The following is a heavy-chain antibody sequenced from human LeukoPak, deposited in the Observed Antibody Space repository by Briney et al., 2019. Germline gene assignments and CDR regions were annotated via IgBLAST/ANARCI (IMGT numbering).Heavy chain of an antibody. CDR1: GFTFDDYG. Sequence: GGSLRLSCAASGFTFDDYGMSWVRQAPGKGLEWVSGITWNGGSTGYADSVKGRFTISRDNAKNSLYLQMNSLRAEDTALYYCARGLPIYYYYYMDVWGKGTTVTVSS. J-gene: IGHJ6*03. D-gene: IGHD2-2*01. CDR2: ITWNGGST. V-gene: IGHV3-20*04. CDR3: ARGLPIYYYYYMDV.